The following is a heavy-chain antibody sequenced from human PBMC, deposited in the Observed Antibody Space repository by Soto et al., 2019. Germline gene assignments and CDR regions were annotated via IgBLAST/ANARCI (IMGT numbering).Heavy chain of an antibody. CDR3: AKGARGSGTRSHHYYYYGMDV. V-gene: IGHV3-23*01. CDR1: GFTFSNYA. D-gene: IGHD3-16*01. Sequence: EVQLLESGGGLVQPGGSVRLSCAASGFTFSNYAMSWVRQAPGKGLEWVSGISGSSGSTYYADSVKGRFTISRDNSKNTLYLQMDSLRAEDTAVYYCAKGARGSGTRSHHYYYYGMDVWGQGTTVTVSS. J-gene: IGHJ6*02. CDR2: ISGSSGST.